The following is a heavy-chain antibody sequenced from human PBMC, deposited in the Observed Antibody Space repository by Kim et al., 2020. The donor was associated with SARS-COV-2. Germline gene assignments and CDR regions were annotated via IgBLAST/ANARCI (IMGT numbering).Heavy chain of an antibody. Sequence: SVKVSCKASGGTFSSYAISWVRQAPGQGLEWMGGIIPIFGTANYAQKFQGRVTITADESTSTAYMELSSLSSKDTAVYYCAISRITIFGVVIGNWFDPWGQGTLVTVSS. CDR2: IIPIFGTA. J-gene: IGHJ5*02. V-gene: IGHV1-69*13. CDR3: AISRITIFGVVIGNWFDP. D-gene: IGHD3-3*01. CDR1: GGTFSSYA.